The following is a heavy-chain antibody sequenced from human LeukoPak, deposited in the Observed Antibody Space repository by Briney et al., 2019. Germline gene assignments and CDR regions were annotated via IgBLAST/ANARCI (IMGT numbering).Heavy chain of an antibody. J-gene: IGHJ6*03. CDR3: AKEHDSGWYMDV. CDR2: IRYDGSNK. Sequence: PGGSLRLSCAASGFTFSSYGMHWVRQAPGKGLEWVAFIRYDGSNKYYADSVKGRFTIPRDNSKNTLYLQMNSLRAEDTAVYYCAKEHDSGWYMDVWGKGTTVTISS. D-gene: IGHD6-19*01. V-gene: IGHV3-30*02. CDR1: GFTFSSYG.